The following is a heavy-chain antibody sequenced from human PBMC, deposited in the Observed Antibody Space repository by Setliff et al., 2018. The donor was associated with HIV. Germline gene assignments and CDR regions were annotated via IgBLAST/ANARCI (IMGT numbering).Heavy chain of an antibody. V-gene: IGHV1-18*01. CDR3: VRVLYNWNYEPLIYFDY. J-gene: IGHJ4*02. CDR2: ISAYNGNT. CDR1: GYTFTSYG. Sequence: ASVKVSCKASGYTFTSYGISWVRQAPGQGLEWMGWISAYNGNTNYAQKLQGRVTMTTDTSTSTAYMELRSLRSDDTAVYYCVRVLYNWNYEPLIYFDYWGQGTLVTVSS. D-gene: IGHD1-7*01.